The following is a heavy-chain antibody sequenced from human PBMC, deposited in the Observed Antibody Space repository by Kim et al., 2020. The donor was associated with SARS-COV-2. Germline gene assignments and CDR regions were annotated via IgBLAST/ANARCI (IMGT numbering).Heavy chain of an antibody. CDR3: AKDALATPTPYYFDY. V-gene: IGHV3-30*18. D-gene: IGHD3-3*02. CDR1: GFTFSSYG. CDR2: ISYDGSNK. J-gene: IGHJ4*01. Sequence: GGSLRLSCAASGFTFSSYGMHWVRQAPGKGLEWVAVISYDGSNKYYADSVKGRFTISRDNSKNTLYLQMNSLRAEDTAVYYCAKDALATPTPYYFDYWG.